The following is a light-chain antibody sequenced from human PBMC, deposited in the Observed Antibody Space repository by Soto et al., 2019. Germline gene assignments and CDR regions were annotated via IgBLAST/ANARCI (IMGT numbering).Light chain of an antibody. CDR2: DAS. J-gene: IGKJ5*01. CDR1: QGIRSY. V-gene: IGKV3-11*02. Sequence: LTQSPATLSLSPGEIATLSCTASQGIRSYIAWYQQKPGHPPRLLMFDASRRVAGIPARFSGGGFGREFTLTISSLEPEDFAIYYCQQRGETFGPGTRLEI. CDR3: QQRGET.